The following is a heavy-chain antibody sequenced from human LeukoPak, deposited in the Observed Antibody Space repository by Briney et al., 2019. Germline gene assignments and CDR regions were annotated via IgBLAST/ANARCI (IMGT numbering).Heavy chain of an antibody. J-gene: IGHJ4*02. V-gene: IGHV3-30*03. CDR1: GFTFSSYA. Sequence: PGGSLRLSCAASGFTFSSYAMSWVRQAPGKGLEWVAVISYDGSNKYYADSVKGRFTISRGNSKNTLYLQMNSLRAEDTAVYYCARQDYDYVWEPPGLFWGQGTLVTVSS. D-gene: IGHD3-16*01. CDR3: ARQDYDYVWEPPGLF. CDR2: ISYDGSNK.